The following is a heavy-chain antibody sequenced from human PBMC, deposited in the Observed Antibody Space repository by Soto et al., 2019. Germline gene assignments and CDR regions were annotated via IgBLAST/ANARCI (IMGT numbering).Heavy chain of an antibody. CDR2: ISSSSSYI. D-gene: IGHD6-19*01. CDR3: ARASIAVAYYYYGMDV. CDR1: GFTFSSYS. V-gene: IGHV3-21*01. Sequence: EVQLVESGGGLVKPGGSLRLSCAASGFTFSSYSMNWVRQAPGKGLEWVSSISSSSSYIYYADSVKGRFTISRDNAKNSRYLQMNSLRAEDTAVYYCARASIAVAYYYYGMDVWGQGTTVTVSS. J-gene: IGHJ6*02.